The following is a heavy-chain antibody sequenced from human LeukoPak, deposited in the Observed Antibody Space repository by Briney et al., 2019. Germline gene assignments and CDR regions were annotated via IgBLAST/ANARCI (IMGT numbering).Heavy chain of an antibody. CDR2: IYYSGST. D-gene: IGHD3-22*01. CDR1: GGSISSSSYY. CDR3: ASGGVLMTMLVWTAEYFQY. V-gene: IGHV4-39*07. J-gene: IGHJ1*01. Sequence: KPSETLSLTCTVSGGSISSSSYYWGWIRQPPGKGLEWIGSIYYSGSTYYNPSLKSRVTISVDTSNNQFSLNLSSVTAADTAVYYCASGGVLMTMLVWTAEYFQYWGQGTLVTVSS.